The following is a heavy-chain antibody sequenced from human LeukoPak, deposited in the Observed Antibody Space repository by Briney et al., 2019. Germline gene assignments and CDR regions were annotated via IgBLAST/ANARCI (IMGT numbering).Heavy chain of an antibody. J-gene: IGHJ6*03. V-gene: IGHV1-69*06. CDR3: ASHYYGSGSYHSRYYYYMDV. CDR2: IIPIFGTA. CDR1: GGTFSSYA. Sequence: SVKVSCKASGGTFSSYAISWVRQAPGQGLEWMGGIIPIFGTANYAQKFQGRVTITADKSTSTDYMELSSLRSEDTAVYYCASHYYGSGSYHSRYYYYMDVWGKGTTVTVSS. D-gene: IGHD3-10*01.